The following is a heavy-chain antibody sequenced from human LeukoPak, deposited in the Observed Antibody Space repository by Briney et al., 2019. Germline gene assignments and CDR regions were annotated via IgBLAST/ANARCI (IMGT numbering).Heavy chain of an antibody. CDR1: RFTVSNSY. J-gene: IGHJ4*02. Sequence: GGSLRLSCVASRFTVSNSYMSWVRQAPGKGLEWVSVIYSDGGTFYSDSVKGRFTISRDYSKSTLYLQMNSLRADDTAVYYCARDSNGPAFWGQGTLVTVSS. CDR3: ARDSNGPAF. CDR2: IYSDGGT. D-gene: IGHD6-19*01. V-gene: IGHV3-53*01.